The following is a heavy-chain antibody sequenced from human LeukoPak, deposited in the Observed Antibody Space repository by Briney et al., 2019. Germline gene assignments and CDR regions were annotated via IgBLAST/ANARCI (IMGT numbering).Heavy chain of an antibody. CDR2: ISSSSSYR. J-gene: IGHJ4*02. D-gene: IGHD2-2*01. Sequence: GGSLRLSCAASGFTLSGYSMNWVRQAPGKGLEWVSSISSSSSYRYYADSVKGRFTISRDNAKNSLYLQMNSLRAEDTAVYYCADSGIVVVPAAMDAFDYWGQGTLVTASS. CDR1: GFTLSGYS. CDR3: ADSGIVVVPAAMDAFDY. V-gene: IGHV3-21*01.